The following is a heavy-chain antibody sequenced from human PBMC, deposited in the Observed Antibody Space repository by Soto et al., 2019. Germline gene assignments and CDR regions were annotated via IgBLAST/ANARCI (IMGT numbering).Heavy chain of an antibody. J-gene: IGHJ4*02. CDR2: IYRTGST. D-gene: IGHD1-7*01. V-gene: IGHV4-4*02. CDR1: GGSFTSNNW. Sequence: ASETLSLTCAVSGGSFTSNNWWTWVRQPPGQGLEWIGEIYRTGSTNYNPSLKSRVTISLDKSENQFSLKVASLTAADTAVYYCASRDPGTSVDYWGQGTLVTVSS. CDR3: ASRDPGTSVDY.